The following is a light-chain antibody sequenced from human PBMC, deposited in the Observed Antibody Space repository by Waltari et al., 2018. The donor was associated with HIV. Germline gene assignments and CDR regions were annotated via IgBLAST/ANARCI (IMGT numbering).Light chain of an antibody. Sequence: QSVLTQPPSASGTPGQRVTISCSGTYFYIARSTVHWYQLLPGTAPKLLIYSNSQRPSGVADRFSGSKSGTSASLAISGLQSEDEADYYCATWDDSLDGWVFGGGTKLTVL. CDR1: YFYIARST. CDR2: SNS. CDR3: ATWDDSLDGWV. J-gene: IGLJ3*02. V-gene: IGLV1-44*01.